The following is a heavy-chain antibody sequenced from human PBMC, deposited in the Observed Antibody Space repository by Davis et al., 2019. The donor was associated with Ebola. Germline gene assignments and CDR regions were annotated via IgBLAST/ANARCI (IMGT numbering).Heavy chain of an antibody. CDR2: IYYSGST. J-gene: IGHJ5*02. CDR1: GGSISSYY. CDR3: ARSTYYYGSGSYRGPNWFDP. V-gene: IGHV4-59*08. D-gene: IGHD3-10*01. Sequence: PSETLSLTCTVSGGSISSYYWSWIRQPPGKGLEWIGYIYYSGSTNYNPSLKGRVTISVDTSKNQFSLKLSSVTAADTAVYYCARSTYYYGSGSYRGPNWFDPWGQGTLVTVSS.